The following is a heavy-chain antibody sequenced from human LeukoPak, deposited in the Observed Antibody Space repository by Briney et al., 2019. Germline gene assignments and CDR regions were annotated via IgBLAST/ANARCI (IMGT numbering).Heavy chain of an antibody. D-gene: IGHD3-22*01. CDR3: TGDNFDSSVKFDY. V-gene: IGHV3-73*01. J-gene: IGHJ4*02. Sequence: GGSLRLSCVVSGFTFSGSAVHWVRQASGKGLEWVGRIRSKANNYATAYAASVKGRFTISRDDSKNTAYLQMNSLKTEDMAVYYCTGDNFDSSVKFDYWGQGTLVTVSS. CDR1: GFTFSGSA. CDR2: IRSKANNYAT.